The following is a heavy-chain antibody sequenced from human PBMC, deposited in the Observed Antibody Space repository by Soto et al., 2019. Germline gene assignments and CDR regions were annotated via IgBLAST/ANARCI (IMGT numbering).Heavy chain of an antibody. CDR2: IIPIFGTA. J-gene: IGHJ5*02. Sequence: GASVKVSCKASGGTFSSYAISWLRQSPGQGLEWMGGIIPIFGTANYAQKFQGRVTITADKSTSTAYMELSSLRSEDTAVYYCAVGVGSSSWYWFDPWGQGTLVTVSS. D-gene: IGHD6-13*01. CDR3: AVGVGSSSWYWFDP. CDR1: GGTFSSYA. V-gene: IGHV1-69*06.